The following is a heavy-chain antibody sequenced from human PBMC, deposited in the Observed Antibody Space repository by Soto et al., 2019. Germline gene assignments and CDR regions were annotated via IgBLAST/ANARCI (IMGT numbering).Heavy chain of an antibody. Sequence: SETLSLTCAVYGGSFSGYYWSWIRQPPGKGLEWIGEINHSGSTNYNPSLKSRVTISVDTSKNQFSLKLSSVTAADTAVYYCARGAVGQVVQAAAGGFNYWGQGTLVTVSS. J-gene: IGHJ4*02. V-gene: IGHV4-34*01. CDR2: INHSGST. D-gene: IGHD6-13*01. CDR1: GGSFSGYY. CDR3: ARGAVGQVVQAAAGGFNY.